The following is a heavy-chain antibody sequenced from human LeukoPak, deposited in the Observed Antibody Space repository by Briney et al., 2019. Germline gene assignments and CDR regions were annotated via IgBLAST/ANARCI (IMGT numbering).Heavy chain of an antibody. D-gene: IGHD2-2*01. CDR3: ARVYHLLWGSAFDI. Sequence: SETLSLTCAVYGGSFSGYYWSWIRQPPGKGLEWIGEINHSGSTTYNPSLKSRVTISVDTSKNQFSLKLSSVAAADTAVYYCARVYHLLWGSAFDIWGQGTMVTVSS. J-gene: IGHJ3*02. CDR1: GGSFSGYY. V-gene: IGHV4-34*01. CDR2: INHSGST.